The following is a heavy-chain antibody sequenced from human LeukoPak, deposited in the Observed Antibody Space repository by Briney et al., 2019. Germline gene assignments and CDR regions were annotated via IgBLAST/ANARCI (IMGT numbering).Heavy chain of an antibody. CDR2: IGSAGDT. Sequence: GGSLRLSCAASGFGFRSCDMHWVRQTTGKRLEWVSLIGSAGDTYYEGSVKGRFTISRATAKNSLCLQVNSLRAEDTAVYYCAELGITMIGGVWGQGTLVTVSS. CDR1: GFGFRSCD. V-gene: IGHV3-13*01. D-gene: IGHD3-10*02. CDR3: AELGITMIGGV. J-gene: IGHJ4*02.